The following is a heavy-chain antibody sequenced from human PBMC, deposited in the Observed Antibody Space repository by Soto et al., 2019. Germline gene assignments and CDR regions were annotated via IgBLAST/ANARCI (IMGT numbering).Heavy chain of an antibody. Sequence: ASVKVSCNASGYTFTNYGISWVRQAPGQGLEWMGWISGFNGNTNYVQKFQGRVTMTTDTSTSTAYMELRSLRSDDTAVYYCARDLTGDCSSTSCPYYGTFDHWGQGTLVTVSS. CDR3: ARDLTGDCSSTSCPYYGTFDH. CDR1: GYTFTNYG. CDR2: ISGFNGNT. V-gene: IGHV1-18*01. D-gene: IGHD2-2*01. J-gene: IGHJ4*02.